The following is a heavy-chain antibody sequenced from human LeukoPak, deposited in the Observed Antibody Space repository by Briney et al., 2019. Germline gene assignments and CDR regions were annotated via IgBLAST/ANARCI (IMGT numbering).Heavy chain of an antibody. D-gene: IGHD3-10*01. Sequence: ASVKVSCKASGYTFTGYYMHWVRQAPGQGLEWMGWINPNSGGTNYAQKFQGRVTMTRGTSISTAYMELSRLRSDDTAVYYCARDREPYDRGSGFTCFDPWGQGTLVTVSS. J-gene: IGHJ5*02. CDR2: INPNSGGT. CDR3: ARDREPYDRGSGFTCFDP. CDR1: GYTFTGYY. V-gene: IGHV1-2*02.